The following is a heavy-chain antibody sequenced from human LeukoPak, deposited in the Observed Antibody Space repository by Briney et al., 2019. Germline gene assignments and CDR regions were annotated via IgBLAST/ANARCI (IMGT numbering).Heavy chain of an antibody. CDR3: ATRYSSSWYEGLYYFDY. CDR2: FDPEDGET. J-gene: IGHJ4*02. V-gene: IGHV1-24*01. Sequence: ASVNVSCKVSGYTLTELSMHWVRQAPGKGLEWMGGFDPEDGETIYAQRFQGRVTMTEDTSTDTAYMELSSLRSEDTAVYYCATRYSSSWYEGLYYFDYWGQGTLVTVSS. D-gene: IGHD6-13*01. CDR1: GYTLTELS.